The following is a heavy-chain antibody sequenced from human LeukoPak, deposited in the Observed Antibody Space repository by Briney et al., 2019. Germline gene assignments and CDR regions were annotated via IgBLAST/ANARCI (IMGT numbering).Heavy chain of an antibody. CDR3: ARRRSGSYFVSWFDP. J-gene: IGHJ5*02. V-gene: IGHV1-69*13. CDR2: IIPIFGTA. D-gene: IGHD1-26*01. CDR1: GGTFSSYA. Sequence: GASVKVSCKASGGTFSSYAISWVRQAPGQGLEWMGGIIPIFGTANYAQKFQGRVTITADESTSTAYMELSSLRSEDTAVYYCARRRSGSYFVSWFDPWGQGTLVTVSS.